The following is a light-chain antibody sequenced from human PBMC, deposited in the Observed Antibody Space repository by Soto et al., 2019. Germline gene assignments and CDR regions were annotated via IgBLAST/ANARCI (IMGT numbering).Light chain of an antibody. CDR3: LQGYNPPLS. CDR1: QSTGSY. J-gene: IGKJ4*01. V-gene: IGKV1-39*01. Sequence: DMQLTQSPSSLSASVRDGVTITCRASQSTGSYLNWYQQKPGKAPKLLIYAASSLESGVPSRFSGGGSGTDFTLTISSLQPEDFATYYCLQGYNPPLSFGGGTKVEIK. CDR2: AAS.